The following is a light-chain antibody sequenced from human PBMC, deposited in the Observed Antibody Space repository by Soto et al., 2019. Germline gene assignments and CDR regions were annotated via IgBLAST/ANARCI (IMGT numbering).Light chain of an antibody. V-gene: IGKV1-27*01. CDR3: HLYNTAAFT. CDR2: GAS. CDR1: QDIRNY. J-gene: IGKJ3*01. Sequence: DIQMTQSPSSLSASVGDRVTITCRASQDIRNYLAWYQQRPGQVPTLLIYGASTLQSGVPSRFSGSGSGTDYTLTISSLQPEDVATYYCHLYNTAAFTFGPGTKVDIK.